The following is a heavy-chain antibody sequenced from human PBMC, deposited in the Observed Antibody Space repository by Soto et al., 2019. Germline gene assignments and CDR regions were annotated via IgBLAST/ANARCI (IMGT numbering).Heavy chain of an antibody. J-gene: IGHJ4*02. D-gene: IGHD7-27*01. Sequence: QVQLVQSGPEVKKPGSSVKVSCKSSGGTFTTYTFSWVRQAPGQGLEWMAGIIPIFGASKSAQKYQDRVAITTDESTRTIYMELSSLRSDDTAVYYCARDGDGNSLAYWGQGTLFTGSS. CDR1: GGTFTTYT. V-gene: IGHV1-69*01. CDR3: ARDGDGNSLAY. CDR2: IIPIFGAS.